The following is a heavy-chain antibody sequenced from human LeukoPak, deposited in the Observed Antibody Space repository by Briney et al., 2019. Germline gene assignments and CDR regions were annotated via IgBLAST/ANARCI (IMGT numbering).Heavy chain of an antibody. V-gene: IGHV3-23*01. CDR1: GFTFSSYA. D-gene: IGHD3-9*01. CDR3: AKDFDHYDIIDY. J-gene: IGHJ4*02. Sequence: PGESLRLSCAASGFTFSSYAMSWVRQAPGKGLEWVSAISGSGGSTYYADSVKGRFTISRDNSKNTLYLQMNSLRAEDTAVYYCAKDFDHYDIIDYWGQGTLVTVSS. CDR2: ISGSGGST.